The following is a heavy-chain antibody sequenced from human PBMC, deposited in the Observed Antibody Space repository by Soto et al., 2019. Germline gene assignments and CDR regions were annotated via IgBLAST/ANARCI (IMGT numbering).Heavy chain of an antibody. D-gene: IGHD6-6*01. CDR2: INHSGGT. V-gene: IGHV4-34*01. J-gene: IGHJ5*02. CDR1: GGSFSGHY. Sequence: SETLSLTCAVYGGSFSGHYWSWIRQPPGKGLEWIGEINHSGGTSYNPSLKSRVTISVDTSKNQFSLKLSSVTAADTAVYYCARGPGSSSSGGWFDPWGQGTLVTVSS. CDR3: ARGPGSSSSGGWFDP.